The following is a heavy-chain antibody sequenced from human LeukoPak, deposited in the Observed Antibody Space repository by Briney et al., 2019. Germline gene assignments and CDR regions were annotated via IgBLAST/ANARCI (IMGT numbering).Heavy chain of an antibody. Sequence: PGGSLRLSCAASKFTFSSYWMSWVRQAPGKGLEWVANIKQHGSEKYYVDSVEGRFTISRDNAKNSLYLQMNSLRAEDTAVYYCARGGTTVTARDYFDYWGQGTLVTVSS. CDR2: IKQHGSEK. J-gene: IGHJ4*02. CDR1: KFTFSSYW. CDR3: ARGGTTVTARDYFDY. V-gene: IGHV3-7*01. D-gene: IGHD4-11*01.